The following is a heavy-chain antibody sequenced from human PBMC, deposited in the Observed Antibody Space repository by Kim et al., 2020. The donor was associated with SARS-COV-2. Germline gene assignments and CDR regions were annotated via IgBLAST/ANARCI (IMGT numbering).Heavy chain of an antibody. CDR1: GGTFSSYA. V-gene: IGHV1-69*13. D-gene: IGHD5-12*01. CDR2: IIPIFGTA. CDR3: ARTQLVATMIGYYYYGMDV. Sequence: SVKVSCKASGGTFSSYAISWVRQAPGQGLEWMGGIIPIFGTANYAQKFQGRVTITADESTSTAYMELSSLRSEDTAVYYCARTQLVATMIGYYYYGMDVWGQGTTVTVSS. J-gene: IGHJ6*02.